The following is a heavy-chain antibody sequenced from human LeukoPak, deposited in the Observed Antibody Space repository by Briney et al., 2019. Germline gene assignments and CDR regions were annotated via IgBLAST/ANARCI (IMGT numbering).Heavy chain of an antibody. CDR1: GDTVSSNSAG. D-gene: IGHD6-13*01. Sequence: SQTLSLSCAISGDTVSSNSAGWNWIRQSPSRGLESLVRTDYRSKWYNDYEVCVKSRITINPVTSKNQYSLQLNSVTPEDTAVYYCARSLRGSSWYMGDFDYWGPGTLVTVSS. J-gene: IGHJ4*02. CDR3: ARSLRGSSWYMGDFDY. CDR2: TDYRSKWYN. V-gene: IGHV6-1*01.